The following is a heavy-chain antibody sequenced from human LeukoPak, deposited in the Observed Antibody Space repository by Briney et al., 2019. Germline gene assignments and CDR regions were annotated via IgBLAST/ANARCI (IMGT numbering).Heavy chain of an antibody. D-gene: IGHD2-2*01. Sequence: ASVKVSCKASGYTVTSYGISWVRQAPGQGLEWMGWISAYNGNTNYAQKLQGRVTMTTDTSTSTAYMELRSLRYDDTAVYYCARALRLGYCSSTSCYASLYWGQGTLVTVSS. V-gene: IGHV1-18*01. CDR2: ISAYNGNT. J-gene: IGHJ4*02. CDR3: ARALRLGYCSSTSCYASLY. CDR1: GYTVTSYG.